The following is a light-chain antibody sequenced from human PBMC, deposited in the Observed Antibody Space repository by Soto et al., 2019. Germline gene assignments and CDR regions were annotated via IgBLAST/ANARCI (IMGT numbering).Light chain of an antibody. J-gene: IGKJ1*01. CDR1: QSISSW. Sequence: DIQMTQSPSTLSASVGDRVTITCRASQSISSWLSWYQQKPGKAPKLLIYKASSLESGVPSRFSGSGSGTEFTLTISSLQPDDFATYYCQQYNSYCVTFGQGTKVDI. CDR2: KAS. CDR3: QQYNSYCVT. V-gene: IGKV1-5*03.